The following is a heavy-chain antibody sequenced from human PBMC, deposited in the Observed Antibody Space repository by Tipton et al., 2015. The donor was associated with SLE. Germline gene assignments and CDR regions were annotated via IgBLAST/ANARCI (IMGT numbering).Heavy chain of an antibody. CDR1: GDSISWSY. D-gene: IGHD2-21*02. Sequence: TLSLTCSVSGDSISWSYWNNSYCSWIRQPPGKGLEWIGNIYDTGATQYNPSLESRVIISLDTSKNQFSLRLSSVTAADTAVYYCARGDKVTTMWGGLSNAEYFQHWGQGTLVTVSS. J-gene: IGHJ1*01. V-gene: IGHV4-59*08. CDR2: IYDTGAT. CDR3: ARGDKVTTMWGGLSNAEYFQH.